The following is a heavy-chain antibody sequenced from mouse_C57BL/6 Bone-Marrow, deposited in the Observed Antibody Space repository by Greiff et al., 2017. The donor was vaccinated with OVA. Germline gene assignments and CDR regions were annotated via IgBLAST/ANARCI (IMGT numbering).Heavy chain of an antibody. Sequence: EVQLQQSGPELVKPGASVKISCKASGYTFTDYYMNWVKQSHGKSLEWIGDINPNNGGTSYNQKFKGKATLTVDKSSSTAYMELRSLTSEDSAVYYCARKDDYDGAWFAYWGQGTLVTVSA. V-gene: IGHV1-26*01. J-gene: IGHJ3*01. D-gene: IGHD2-4*01. CDR2: INPNNGGT. CDR1: GYTFTDYY. CDR3: ARKDDYDGAWFAY.